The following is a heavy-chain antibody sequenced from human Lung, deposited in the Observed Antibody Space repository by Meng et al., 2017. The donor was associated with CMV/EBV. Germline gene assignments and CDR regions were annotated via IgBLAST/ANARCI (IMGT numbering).Heavy chain of an antibody. CDR3: AKGIKKGSGSYYPYGMDV. Sequence: GEXXKISCAASGFTFSDYPMSWVRQAPGKGLEWVSSLSSGGSSTYYTDSVKGRFTISRDNSKNTVHLQMNSLRVEDTAVYYCAKGIKKGSGSYYPYGMDVXGQGXTVTVSS. J-gene: IGHJ6*02. CDR2: LSSGGSST. V-gene: IGHV3-23*01. D-gene: IGHD3-10*01. CDR1: GFTFSDYP.